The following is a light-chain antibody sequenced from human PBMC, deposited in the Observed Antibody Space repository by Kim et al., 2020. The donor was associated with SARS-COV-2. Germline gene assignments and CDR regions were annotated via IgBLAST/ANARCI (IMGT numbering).Light chain of an antibody. CDR2: DTS. CDR3: QQYGSSPQT. CDR1: QRIRSSY. J-gene: IGKJ1*01. Sequence: PGERATLSCGDSQRIRSSYLAWYQQRPGLAPRLLIYDTSTRATGIPDRFSGSGSGTDFTLTISRLEPEDFAVYYCQQYGSSPQTFGPGTKVDIK. V-gene: IGKV3D-20*01.